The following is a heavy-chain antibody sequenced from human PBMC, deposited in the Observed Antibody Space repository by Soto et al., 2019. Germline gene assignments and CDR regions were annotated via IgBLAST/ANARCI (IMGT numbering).Heavy chain of an antibody. J-gene: IGHJ4*02. CDR2: IDEYGSTI. CDR3: TRDIGGKGAY. D-gene: IGHD3-10*01. CDR1: GFTFSSYW. Sequence: EVQLVESGGGLVQPGGSLRLSCAASGFTFSSYWMHWVRQVPGKGLLWVSRIDEYGSTINYADFVKGRFTISRDNARNTLYLEMNSRRAEDTALYYCTRDIGGKGAYWGPGTLVTVSS. V-gene: IGHV3-74*01.